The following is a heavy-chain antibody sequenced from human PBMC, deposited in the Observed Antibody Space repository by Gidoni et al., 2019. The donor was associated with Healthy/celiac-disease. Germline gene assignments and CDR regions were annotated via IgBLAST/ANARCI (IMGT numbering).Heavy chain of an antibody. D-gene: IGHD3-16*01. J-gene: IGHJ4*02. CDR2: INPSGGST. Sequence: QVQLVQSGAEVKKPGASVKVSCKASGYSFPSYYMHWGRQAPGQGLEWMGIINPSGGSTSYAQKVQGRVTMTRDTSTSTVYMELSSLRSEDTAVYYCARDRGEGDGDNPSEYYFDYWGQGTLVTVSS. V-gene: IGHV1-46*01. CDR3: ARDRGEGDGDNPSEYYFDY. CDR1: GYSFPSYY.